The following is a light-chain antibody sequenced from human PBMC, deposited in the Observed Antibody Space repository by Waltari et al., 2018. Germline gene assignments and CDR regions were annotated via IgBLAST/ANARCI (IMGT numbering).Light chain of an antibody. J-gene: IGKJ1*01. CDR1: QSISSSSTSY. CDR2: WGS. V-gene: IGKV4-1*01. Sequence: DIVMTQSPDSLAVSLGERATINCKSSQSISSSSTSYISWYQQKPGQSPTLLLYWGSTRESGVPDRFSGSGSGTDFTLTISSLQPEDVAVYFCQQFYSAPPTFGQGTKVEI. CDR3: QQFYSAPPT.